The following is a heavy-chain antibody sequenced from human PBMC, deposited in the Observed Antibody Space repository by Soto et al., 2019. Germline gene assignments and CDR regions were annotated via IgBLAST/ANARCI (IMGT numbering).Heavy chain of an antibody. V-gene: IGHV1-3*01. Sequence: ASVKVSCKASGYSFNSYAIHWVRQAPGQRLEWMAWINAGNRNTKYSQRFQGRVTVTRDTSANTTYMELSNLRSEDTAVYYCARASGAGWSRTDYAMGVWGQGTTVTVSS. CDR2: INAGNRNT. D-gene: IGHD3-10*01. CDR1: GYSFNSYA. CDR3: ARASGAGWSRTDYAMGV. J-gene: IGHJ6*02.